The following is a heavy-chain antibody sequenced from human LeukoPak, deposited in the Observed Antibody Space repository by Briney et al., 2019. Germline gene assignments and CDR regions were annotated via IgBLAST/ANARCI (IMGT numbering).Heavy chain of an antibody. D-gene: IGHD3-22*01. Sequence: GGSLRLSCAASGFTFSNAWMSGVRQAPGKGLEWVGRIKSKTDGGTTDYAAPVKGRFTISRDDSKNTLYLQMNSLKTEDTAVYYCTTDENYYDSSGYYYRDYWGQGTLVTVSS. V-gene: IGHV3-15*01. J-gene: IGHJ4*02. CDR2: IKSKTDGGTT. CDR3: TTDENYYDSSGYYYRDY. CDR1: GFTFSNAW.